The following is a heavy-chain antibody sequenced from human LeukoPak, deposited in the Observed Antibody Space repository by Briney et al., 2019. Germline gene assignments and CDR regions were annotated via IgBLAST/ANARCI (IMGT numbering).Heavy chain of an antibody. CDR2: IYTSGSA. D-gene: IGHD6-13*01. CDR3: ARLLPRYSSSWYVDY. J-gene: IGHJ4*02. CDR1: GGSISSYY. V-gene: IGHV4-4*07. Sequence: SETLSLTCTVSGGSISSYYWSWIRQPAGKGLEWIGRIYTSGSANYNPSLKSRVTMSVDTSKNQFSLKLSSVTAADTAVYYCARLLPRYSSSWYVDYWGQGTLVTVSS.